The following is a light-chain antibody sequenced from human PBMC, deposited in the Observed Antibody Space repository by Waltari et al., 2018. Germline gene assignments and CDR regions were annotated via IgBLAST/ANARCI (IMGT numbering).Light chain of an antibody. J-gene: IGLJ3*02. Sequence: SYVVTQPPSVSVAPGQTARISCGGTDFGSKPVHWYQQKPGQAPVLVVFDDRFRPSGIPGRFSGSNSGNMATLTINRVEAGDEADYYCQVWDSRSDHVVFGGGTKLTLL. CDR3: QVWDSRSDHVV. CDR2: DDR. V-gene: IGLV3-21*02. CDR1: DFGSKP.